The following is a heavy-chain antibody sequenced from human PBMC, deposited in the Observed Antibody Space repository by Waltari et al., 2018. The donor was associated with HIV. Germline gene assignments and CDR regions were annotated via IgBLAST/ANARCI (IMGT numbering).Heavy chain of an antibody. CDR3: ARNDYGDHGNWFDP. Sequence: QVQLVQSGVEVKEPGASVKVSCKASGYTFTTYGISWVRQAPGQGLEWMGWISGYNGNTNYAQKIQGRVTMTTDTSTSTVYMELRSLRSDDTAVYYCARNDYGDHGNWFDPWGQGTLVTVSS. J-gene: IGHJ5*02. D-gene: IGHD4-17*01. V-gene: IGHV1-18*01. CDR1: GYTFTTYG. CDR2: ISGYNGNT.